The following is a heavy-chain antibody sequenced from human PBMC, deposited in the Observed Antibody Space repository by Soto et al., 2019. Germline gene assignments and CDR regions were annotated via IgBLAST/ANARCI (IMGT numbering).Heavy chain of an antibody. CDR2: IYYRGST. V-gene: IGHV4-61*01. CDR1: GVSISSSNYY. Sequence: PSETLSLTCTVSGVSISSSNYYWSWIRQPPGKGLEWIGHIYYRGSTNYNPSLKSRVTMSADTSKNQFSLKLSSVTAADTAVFYCAREDQIVGSLDYWGQGILVTVSS. J-gene: IGHJ4*02. D-gene: IGHD2-21*01. CDR3: AREDQIVGSLDY.